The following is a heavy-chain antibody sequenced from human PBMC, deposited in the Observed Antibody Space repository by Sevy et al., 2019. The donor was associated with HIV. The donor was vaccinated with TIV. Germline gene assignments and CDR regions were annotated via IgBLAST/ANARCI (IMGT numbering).Heavy chain of an antibody. D-gene: IGHD3-3*01. CDR1: GGSISSYY. J-gene: IGHJ6*03. Sequence: SETLSLTCTVSGGSISSYYWSWIRQPPGKGLEWIGYIYYSGSTNYNPSLKSRVTISVDTSKNQFSLKLSSVTAADTAVYYCARVGTADDFWYDYYMDVWGKGTTVTVSS. CDR3: ARVGTADDFWYDYYMDV. CDR2: IYYSGST. V-gene: IGHV4-59*01.